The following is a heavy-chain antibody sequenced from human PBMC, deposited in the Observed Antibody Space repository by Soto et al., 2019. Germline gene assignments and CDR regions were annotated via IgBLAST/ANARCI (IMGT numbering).Heavy chain of an antibody. CDR1: GYTFTGYY. Sequence: ASVKVSCKASGYTFTGYYMHWVRQAPGQGLEWMGGINPNSGGTNYAQKFQGWVTMTRDTYISTAYMELSSMRYDDTAVDYCARGLTGDEGYHDAFDIWGQGTMVTVSS. J-gene: IGHJ3*02. V-gene: IGHV1-2*04. CDR3: ARGLTGDEGYHDAFDI. D-gene: IGHD7-27*01. CDR2: INPNSGGT.